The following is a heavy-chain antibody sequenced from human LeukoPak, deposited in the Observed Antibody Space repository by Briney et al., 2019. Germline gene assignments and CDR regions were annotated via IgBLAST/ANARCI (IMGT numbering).Heavy chain of an antibody. CDR2: MNPNSGNT. CDR1: GYTFTSYD. Sequence: GASVKVSCKASGYTFTSYDINWVRQATGQGLEWMGWMNPNSGNTGYAQKFQGRVTTTRNTSISTAYMALSRLRSDDTAVYYCARDGGSRNYWYYYMDVWGKGTTVTISS. V-gene: IGHV1-8*01. CDR3: ARDGGSRNYWYYYMDV. D-gene: IGHD3-10*01. J-gene: IGHJ6*03.